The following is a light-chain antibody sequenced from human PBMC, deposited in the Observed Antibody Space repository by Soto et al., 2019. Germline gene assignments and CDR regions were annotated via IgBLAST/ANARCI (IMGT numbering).Light chain of an antibody. CDR3: QQYGTSPYT. CDR1: QSVINNW. CDR2: SAS. V-gene: IGKV3-20*01. Sequence: EIVLTQSPVTLSLSPGERATLSCRASQSVINNWLAWYQQKPGQAPRLLIYSASSRPGGIPDKFSGSGSGTDFTLTINRLEPEDFAVYYCQQYGTSPYTFAQGTKLEI. J-gene: IGKJ2*01.